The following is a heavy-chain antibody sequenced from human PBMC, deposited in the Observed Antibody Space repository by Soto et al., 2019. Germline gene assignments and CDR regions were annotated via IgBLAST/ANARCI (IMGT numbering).Heavy chain of an antibody. Sequence: GGSLRLSCAASGFTFISNAMSWVRQAPGKGLEWVANIKQDGSEKYYVDSVKGRFTISRDNAKNSLYLQMNSLRAEDTAVYYCARFYYDSSGYLPSPYYYYYGMDVWGQGTTVTVSS. CDR3: ARFYYDSSGYLPSPYYYYYGMDV. J-gene: IGHJ6*02. CDR1: GFTFISNA. CDR2: IKQDGSEK. D-gene: IGHD3-22*01. V-gene: IGHV3-7*01.